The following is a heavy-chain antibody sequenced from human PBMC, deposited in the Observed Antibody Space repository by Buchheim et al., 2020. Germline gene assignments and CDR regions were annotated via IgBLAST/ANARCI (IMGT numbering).Heavy chain of an antibody. CDR3: AREGRSRITIFGVVIWEPETVVNWFDP. D-gene: IGHD3-3*01. V-gene: IGHV3-74*01. CDR2: ISSDGSST. Sequence: EVQLVESGGGLVQPGGSLRLSCAASGFTFSSYWMHWVRQAPGKGLVWVSRISSDGSSTSYADSVKGRFTISRDNAKNTLYLQMNSLRAEDTAVYYCAREGRSRITIFGVVIWEPETVVNWFDPWGQGTL. CDR1: GFTFSSYW. J-gene: IGHJ5*02.